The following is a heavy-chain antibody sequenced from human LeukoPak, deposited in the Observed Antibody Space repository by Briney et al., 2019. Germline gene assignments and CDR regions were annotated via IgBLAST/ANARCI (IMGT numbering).Heavy chain of an antibody. CDR2: INHSGST. CDR1: GGSFSGYY. D-gene: IGHD3-10*01. J-gene: IGHJ6*03. Sequence: SETLSLTCAVYGGSFSGYYWSWIRQPPGKGLEWIGEINHSGSTNYNPSLKSRVTISVDTSKNQFSLKLSSVTAADTAVYYCARGGYGSGRYYYSYMDVWGKGTTVTVSS. V-gene: IGHV4-34*01. CDR3: ARGGYGSGRYYYSYMDV.